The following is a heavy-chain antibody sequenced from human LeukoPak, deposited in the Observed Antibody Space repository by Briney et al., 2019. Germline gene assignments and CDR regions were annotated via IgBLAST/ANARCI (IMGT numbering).Heavy chain of an antibody. Sequence: SETLSLTCAVYGGSFSGYYWSWIRQPPGKGLEWIGEINHSGGTKYNPSLKSRVTISVDTSKNQFSLKLSSVTAADTAMYYCARVKDPGGYYYYYYMDVWGKGTTATASS. V-gene: IGHV4-34*01. CDR2: INHSGGT. CDR1: GGSFSGYY. D-gene: IGHD3-16*01. J-gene: IGHJ6*03. CDR3: ARVKDPGGYYYYYYMDV.